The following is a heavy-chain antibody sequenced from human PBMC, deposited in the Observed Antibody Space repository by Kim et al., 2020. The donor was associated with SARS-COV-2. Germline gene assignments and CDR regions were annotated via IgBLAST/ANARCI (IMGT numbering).Heavy chain of an antibody. Sequence: NPSLKSRVTISVDTSKNQFSLKLSSVTAADTAVYYCARDQGGYSGYDLDVWGQGTTVTVSS. D-gene: IGHD5-12*01. V-gene: IGHV4-59*01. J-gene: IGHJ6*02. CDR3: ARDQGGYSGYDLDV.